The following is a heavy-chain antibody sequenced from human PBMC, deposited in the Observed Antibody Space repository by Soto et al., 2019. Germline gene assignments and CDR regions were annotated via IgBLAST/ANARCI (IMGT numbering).Heavy chain of an antibody. Sequence: EVQLVESGGGLVQPGGSLRLSCAASGFTVSTNFMTWVRQAPGKGLEWVSVIYSGGSTFYADSVKGRFTITRETSKNTVYFQMNSLRVEDTAVYYCARARMQLWPHYYDDGLEVGGQGTTVTVSS. CDR3: ARARMQLWPHYYDDGLEV. D-gene: IGHD5-18*01. J-gene: IGHJ6*02. V-gene: IGHV3-66*01. CDR1: GFTVSTNF. CDR2: IYSGGST.